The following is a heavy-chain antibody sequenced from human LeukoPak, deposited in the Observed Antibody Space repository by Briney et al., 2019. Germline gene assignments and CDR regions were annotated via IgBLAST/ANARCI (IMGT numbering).Heavy chain of an antibody. J-gene: IGHJ6*03. Sequence: QPGGSLRLSCAASGFTFSSYAMSWVRQAPGKGLEWVSAISGSGGSTYYADSVKGRFTISRDNSKNTLYLQMNSLRAEDTAVYYCAKDSGEDNTYYDFWSGYYYYYYMDVWGKGTTVTVSS. V-gene: IGHV3-23*01. D-gene: IGHD3-3*01. CDR1: GFTFSSYA. CDR2: ISGSGGST. CDR3: AKDSGEDNTYYDFWSGYYYYYYMDV.